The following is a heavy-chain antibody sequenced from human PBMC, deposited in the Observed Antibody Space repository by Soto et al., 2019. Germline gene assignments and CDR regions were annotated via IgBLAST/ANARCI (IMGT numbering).Heavy chain of an antibody. CDR1: GGSFSRYV. Sequence: QVQLVQSGAEVKKPGSSVKVSCKASGGSFSRYVISWQRQAPGQGLEWMGGIIPIFGTASYAPKFQGRVSITANEATRRAYMDLSSLNSEDTAVYYCARPRAYARRGRDGMDVWAQGTTVTVAS. CDR3: ARPRAYARRGRDGMDV. J-gene: IGHJ6*02. V-gene: IGHV1-69*01. CDR2: IIPIFGTA. D-gene: IGHD2-8*01.